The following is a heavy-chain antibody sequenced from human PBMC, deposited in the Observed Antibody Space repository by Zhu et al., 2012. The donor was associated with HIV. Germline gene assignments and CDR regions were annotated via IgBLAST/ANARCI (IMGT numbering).Heavy chain of an antibody. CDR1: GASISSGGYS. V-gene: IGHV4-30-2*01. D-gene: IGHD3-22*01. J-gene: IGHJ5*02. CDR3: ASSGGHYYDSSGYYIYPGWFDP. Sequence: QVQLQESGSGLVKPSQTLSLTCAVSGASISSGGYSWSWIRQPPGKGLEWIGYIYHSGTTYYYPSLKGRVTISVDRSKNQFSLKLNSVTAADTAVYYCASSGGHYYDSSGYYIYPGWFDPWGQGTLVTVS. CDR2: IYHSGTT.